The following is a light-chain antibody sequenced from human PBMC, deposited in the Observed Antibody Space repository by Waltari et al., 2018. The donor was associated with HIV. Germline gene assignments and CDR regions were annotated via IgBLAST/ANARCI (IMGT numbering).Light chain of an antibody. CDR1: SGSIAGNY. Sequence: NFMLTQPHSVSESPGKTVTISCTRSSGSIAGNYAQWFQRRPGSSPTTVIYESYFRTSGVPARFSGSIDRSSNSASLTISGLKTEDEADYYCQSYDSNKNWVFGGGTKLTVL. CDR2: ESY. J-gene: IGLJ3*02. V-gene: IGLV6-57*01. CDR3: QSYDSNKNWV.